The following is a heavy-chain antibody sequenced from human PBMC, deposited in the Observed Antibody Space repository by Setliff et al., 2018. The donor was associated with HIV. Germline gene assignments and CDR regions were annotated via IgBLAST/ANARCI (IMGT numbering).Heavy chain of an antibody. CDR3: AKNLYSSIWSPLVY. CDR1: GFTFSSFC. J-gene: IGHJ4*02. D-gene: IGHD6-13*01. Sequence: LRLYCAASGFTFSSFCMHWVRQAPGKGVEWVAFIRNDGNYKYYADSLKGGFTITRDNSETTLFLQLVSLRTEDTAVYFCAKNLYSSIWSPLVYGGQGTLVTVSS. V-gene: IGHV3-30*02. CDR2: IRNDGNYK.